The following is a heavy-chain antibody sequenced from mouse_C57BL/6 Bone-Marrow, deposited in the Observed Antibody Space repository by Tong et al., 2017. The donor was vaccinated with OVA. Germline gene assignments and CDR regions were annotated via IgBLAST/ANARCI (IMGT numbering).Heavy chain of an antibody. Sequence: EVQLQESGPELVKTGASVKISCKASGYSFTDYYMHWVKQSPEKSFEWIGEINPNNGDTFYNQKFKGKATLTVDKSSSTAYMQLNSLTSEDSAVYYCARSNWGQGTTLTVSS. J-gene: IGHJ2*01. CDR2: INPNNGDT. CDR1: GYSFTDYY. V-gene: IGHV1-42*01. CDR3: ARSN.